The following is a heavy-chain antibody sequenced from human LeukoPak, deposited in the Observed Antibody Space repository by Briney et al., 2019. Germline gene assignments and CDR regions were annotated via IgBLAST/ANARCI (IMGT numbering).Heavy chain of an antibody. J-gene: IGHJ4*02. CDR1: GGSFSGYY. V-gene: IGHV4-34*01. CDR3: ARDVTVLRYFDWLPRYYFDY. CDR2: INHSGGT. Sequence: SETLSLTCAVYGGSFSGYYWSWIPQPPGKGLEWIGEINHSGGTNYNPSVKSCITISVDTSTNQFSLKLSSVAAADTAVYYCARDVTVLRYFDWLPRYYFDYWGQGTLVTVSS. D-gene: IGHD3-9*01.